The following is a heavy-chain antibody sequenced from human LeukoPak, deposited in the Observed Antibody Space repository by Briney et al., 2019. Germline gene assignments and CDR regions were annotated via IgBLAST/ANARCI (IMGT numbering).Heavy chain of an antibody. CDR3: ASRMVRGVIIHPVWAFDI. CDR2: LYYSGRT. CDR1: GFTFSSYE. D-gene: IGHD3-10*01. Sequence: PGGSLRLSCAASGFTFSSYEMNWVRQAPGKGLEWIGSLYYSGRTYFNPSLKSRLTISVDTSKNQFSLKLSSVTAADTAVYYCASRMVRGVIIHPVWAFDIWGQGTMVTVSS. V-gene: IGHV4-59*05. J-gene: IGHJ3*02.